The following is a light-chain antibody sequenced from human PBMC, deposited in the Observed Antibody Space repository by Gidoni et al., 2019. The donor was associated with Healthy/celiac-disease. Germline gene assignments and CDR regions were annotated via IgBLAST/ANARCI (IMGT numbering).Light chain of an antibody. CDR3: QQSYSTPFG. J-gene: IGKJ3*01. CDR2: AAS. Sequence: DIQMTQSPSSLSASVGDRVTIPCRASQSISSYLNWYQQKPGNAPKLLIYAASSLQSGVPSRFSGSGSGTDFTLTISSLQPEDFATYYCQQSYSTPFGFGPGTKVDIK. V-gene: IGKV1-39*01. CDR1: QSISSY.